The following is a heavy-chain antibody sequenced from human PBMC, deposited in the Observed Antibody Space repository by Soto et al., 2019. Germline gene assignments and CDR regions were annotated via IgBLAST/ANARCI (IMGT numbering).Heavy chain of an antibody. CDR1: GYTFSSYG. V-gene: IGHV1-18*01. D-gene: IGHD5-18*01. J-gene: IGHJ4*02. CDR2: ISAYNGNT. CDR3: ARDPGRYSYEDY. Sequence: GSVKVSFKASGYTFSSYGISWVRQAPGQGLEWMGWISAYNGNTNYAQKLHGRVTMTTDTSTSTAYMELRSLRADDTALYYCARDPGRYSYEDYWGQGTLVTVSS.